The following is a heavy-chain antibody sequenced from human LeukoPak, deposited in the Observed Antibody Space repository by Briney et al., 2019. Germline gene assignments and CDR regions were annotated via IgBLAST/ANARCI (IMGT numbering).Heavy chain of an antibody. CDR2: ISGSGGST. CDR3: AKQGLWFGESYYYYYYMDV. CDR1: GFTFSSYA. Sequence: GGSLRLSCAASGFTFSSYAMSWVRQAPGKGLEWVSAISGSGGSTYYADSVKGRFTISRDNSKNTLYLQMNSLRAEDTAVYYCAKQGLWFGESYYYYYYMDVWGKGTTVTISS. J-gene: IGHJ6*03. D-gene: IGHD3-10*01. V-gene: IGHV3-23*01.